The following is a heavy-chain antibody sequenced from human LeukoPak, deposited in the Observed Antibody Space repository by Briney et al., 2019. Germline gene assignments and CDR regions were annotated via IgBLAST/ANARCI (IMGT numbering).Heavy chain of an antibody. CDR2: INSDGSIT. V-gene: IGHV3-74*01. CDR1: GFTLSRFW. J-gene: IGHJ4*02. CDR3: ARGNYDSSGSYDY. Sequence: PGGSLRLSCAASGFTLSRFWMHWVRQAPGKGLVWVSHINSDGSITSYADSVKGRFTISKDNAKNTLYVQMNSLTAEDTAVYYCARGNYDSSGSYDYWGQGTLVTVSS. D-gene: IGHD3-22*01.